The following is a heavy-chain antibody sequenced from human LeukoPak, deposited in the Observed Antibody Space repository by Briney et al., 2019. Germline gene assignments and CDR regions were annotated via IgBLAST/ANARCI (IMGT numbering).Heavy chain of an antibody. J-gene: IGHJ4*02. CDR3: AKDRVQSSSWDWYFDH. CDR1: GFTFASYA. Sequence: TGGSLRLSCAASGFTFASYAMSWVRQAPGKGLEWVSTISGSGGTTYYADSVKGRFTISRDNSKNTLYLQMNSLRAEDTAIYYCAKDRVQSSSWDWYFDHWGQGTLVTVSS. V-gene: IGHV3-23*01. CDR2: ISGSGGTT. D-gene: IGHD6-13*01.